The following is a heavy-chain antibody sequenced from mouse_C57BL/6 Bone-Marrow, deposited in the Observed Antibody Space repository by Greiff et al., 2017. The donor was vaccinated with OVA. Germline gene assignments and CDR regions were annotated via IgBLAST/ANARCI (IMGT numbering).Heavy chain of an antibody. CDR2: IHPNSGST. CDR1: GYTFTSYW. D-gene: IGHD1-1*02. CDR3: ARERLWGNYFDY. J-gene: IGHJ2*01. V-gene: IGHV1-64*01. Sequence: QVQLQQPGAELVKPGASVKLSCKASGYTFTSYWMHWVKQRPGQGLEWIGMIHPNSGSTNYNEKFKSKATLTVDKSSSTAYMQLSSLTSEDAAVYYCARERLWGNYFDYWGQGTTLTVSS.